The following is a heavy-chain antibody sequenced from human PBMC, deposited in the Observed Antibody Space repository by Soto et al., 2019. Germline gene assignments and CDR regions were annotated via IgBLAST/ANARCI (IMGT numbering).Heavy chain of an antibody. Sequence: QVQLVQSGAEVKKPGSSVKVSCKASGGTFSSYTISWVRQAPGQGLEWMGRIIPILGIANYAQKFQGRVTITAYKSTSTAYMELSSLRSEDTAVYYCARGAYCSGGSCWDAFDIWGQGTMVTVSS. CDR3: ARGAYCSGGSCWDAFDI. J-gene: IGHJ3*02. CDR2: IIPILGIA. CDR1: GGTFSSYT. D-gene: IGHD2-15*01. V-gene: IGHV1-69*02.